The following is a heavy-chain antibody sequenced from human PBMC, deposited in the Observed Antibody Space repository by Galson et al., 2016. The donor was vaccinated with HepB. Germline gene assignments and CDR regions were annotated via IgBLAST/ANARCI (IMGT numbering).Heavy chain of an antibody. V-gene: IGHV3-30*03. CDR2: ISNDGKNK. D-gene: IGHD1-1*01. CDR1: RFTFNTFA. J-gene: IGHJ4*02. Sequence: SLRLSCAASRFTFNTFAMHWVRQAPGKGLEWVAVISNDGKNKYYADSVNGRFTISRDNSKNTLYLQMSSLRAEDTAVYYCARDPSYGRPRGTYYFDYWGQGTLVTVSS. CDR3: ARDPSYGRPRGTYYFDY.